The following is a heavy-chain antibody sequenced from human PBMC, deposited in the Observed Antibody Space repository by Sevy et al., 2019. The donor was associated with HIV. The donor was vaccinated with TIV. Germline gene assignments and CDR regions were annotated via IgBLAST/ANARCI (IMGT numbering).Heavy chain of an antibody. CDR1: GFTFSVYW. Sequence: GGSLRLSCAASGFTFSVYWMSWVRQAPGKGLEWVANIKQDGSEKYDVDSVKGRFTISRDNAKKSLFLQMNSLRAEDTAVYYCVKNRDDSSGFGMDVWGQGTTVTVSS. CDR2: IKQDGSEK. J-gene: IGHJ6*02. V-gene: IGHV3-7*01. CDR3: VKNRDDSSGFGMDV. D-gene: IGHD5-12*01.